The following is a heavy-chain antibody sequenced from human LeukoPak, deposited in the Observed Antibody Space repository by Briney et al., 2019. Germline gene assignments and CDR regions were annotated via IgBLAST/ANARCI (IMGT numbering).Heavy chain of an antibody. CDR3: AKIEFGAYDNSGYLVDY. J-gene: IGHJ4*02. V-gene: IGHV3-30*18. Sequence: PGGSLRLSCAASGFTFSSYGMHWVRQAPGKGLEWVAVLSYDGSNKYYADFVKGRFIISRDNSKNTLYLQMNSLRVGDTAVYYCAKIEFGAYDNSGYLVDYWGQGTLVTVSS. CDR2: LSYDGSNK. D-gene: IGHD3-22*01. CDR1: GFTFSSYG.